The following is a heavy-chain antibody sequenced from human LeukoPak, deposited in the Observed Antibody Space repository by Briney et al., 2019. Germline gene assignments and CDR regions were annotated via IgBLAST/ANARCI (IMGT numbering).Heavy chain of an antibody. J-gene: IGHJ6*03. CDR3: ARDDGDYSYYYYMEV. Sequence: GASVKVSCKASGYTFTSYAMNWVRQAPGQGLEWMGWINTNTGNPTYAQGFTGRFVFSVDTSVSPAYLQISSLKAEDTAVYYCARDDGDYSYYYYMEVWGKGTTVTVSS. CDR2: INTNTGNP. D-gene: IGHD2-21*02. V-gene: IGHV7-4-1*02. CDR1: GYTFTSYA.